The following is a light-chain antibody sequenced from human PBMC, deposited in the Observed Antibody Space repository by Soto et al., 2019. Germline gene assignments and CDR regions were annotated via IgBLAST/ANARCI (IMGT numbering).Light chain of an antibody. CDR2: AAS. J-gene: IGKJ3*01. Sequence: AIRMTQSPSSFSASTGDRVTITCRASQGISSYLAWYQQKPGKAPKLLIYAASTLQSGVPSRFSGSGSGTDFTLTIGCLQSEDFATYYCQQYYSYPFTFGPGTKLDIK. V-gene: IGKV1-8*01. CDR3: QQYYSYPFT. CDR1: QGISSY.